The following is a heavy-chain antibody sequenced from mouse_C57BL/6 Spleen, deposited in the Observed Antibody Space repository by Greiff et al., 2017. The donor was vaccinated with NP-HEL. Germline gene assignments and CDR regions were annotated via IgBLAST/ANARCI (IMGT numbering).Heavy chain of an antibody. Sequence: EVKLQESGPVLVKPGASVKMSCKASGYTFTDYYMNWVKQSHGKSLEWIGVINPYNGGTSYNQKFKGKATLTVDKSSSTAYMELNSLTSEDSAVYYCARRGGVYDPLYYYAMDYWGQGTSVTVSS. CDR1: GYTFTDYY. CDR2: INPYNGGT. J-gene: IGHJ4*01. CDR3: ARRGGVYDPLYYYAMDY. V-gene: IGHV1-19*01. D-gene: IGHD2-12*01.